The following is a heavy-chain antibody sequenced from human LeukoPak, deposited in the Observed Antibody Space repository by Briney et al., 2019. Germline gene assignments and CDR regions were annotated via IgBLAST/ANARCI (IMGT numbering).Heavy chain of an antibody. CDR1: GFTFSSYG. CDR2: ISYDGSNK. D-gene: IGHD5-12*01. Sequence: GGSLRLSCAASGFTFSSYGMHWVRQAPGKGLEWVAVISYDGSNKYYADSVKGRFTISRDNSKNTLFLQMNSLRPEDTAVYYCAKDRFRGYSGYDSGGDYWGQGTLVTLSS. CDR3: AKDRFRGYSGYDSGGDY. V-gene: IGHV3-30*18. J-gene: IGHJ4*02.